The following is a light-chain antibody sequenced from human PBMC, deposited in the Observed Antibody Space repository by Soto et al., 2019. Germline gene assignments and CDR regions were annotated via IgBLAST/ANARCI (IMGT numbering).Light chain of an antibody. V-gene: IGLV1-47*02. CDR1: SSHLGSNF. CDR3: AEWDGRLRGVV. Sequence: QSVLTQPPSASGTPGQRVTISCSGSSSHLGSNFVYWYQRLTGAATKLLISSNNERPSGVPDRFSGSKSGTSASLAISVLRSEDEEYYHWAEWDGRLRGVVFGGGTKLTVL. CDR2: SNN. J-gene: IGLJ3*02.